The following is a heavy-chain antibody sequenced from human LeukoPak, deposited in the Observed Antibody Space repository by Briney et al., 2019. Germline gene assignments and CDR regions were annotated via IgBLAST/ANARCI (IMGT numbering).Heavy chain of an antibody. CDR3: AGSDYYGSGSIKKPIDY. D-gene: IGHD3-10*01. J-gene: IGHJ4*02. CDR2: IYHSGST. V-gene: IGHV4-30-2*01. Sequence: SETLSLTCAVSGGSISSGGYSWSWIRQPPGKGLEWIGYIYHSGSTYYNPSLKSRVTISVDRSKNQFSLKLSSVTAADTAVYYCAGSDYYGSGSIKKPIDYWGQGTLVTVSS. CDR1: GGSISSGGYS.